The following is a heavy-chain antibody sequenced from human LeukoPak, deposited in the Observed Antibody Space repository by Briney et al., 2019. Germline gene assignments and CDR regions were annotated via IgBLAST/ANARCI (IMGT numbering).Heavy chain of an antibody. CDR2: IKQDGSEK. V-gene: IGHV3-7*03. D-gene: IGHD5-12*01. CDR1: GLTFSSYW. CDR3: ARVGGYDYHYYGMDV. J-gene: IGHJ6*02. Sequence: PGGSLRLSCAASGLTFSSYWMSWVRQAPGKGLEWVANIKQDGSEKYYADSVKGRFTISRDNAKNSLYLQMNSLRAEDTALYYCARVGGYDYHYYGMDVWGQGTTVTVSS.